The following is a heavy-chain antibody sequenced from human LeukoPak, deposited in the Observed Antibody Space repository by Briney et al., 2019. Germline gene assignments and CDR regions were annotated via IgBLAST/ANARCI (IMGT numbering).Heavy chain of an antibody. J-gene: IGHJ4*02. V-gene: IGHV3-53*01. CDR1: GFTVSDNY. CDR2: VYSGDNT. CDR3: AREGYGDN. Sequence: GGSLRLSCAASGFTVSDNYMSWVRQAPGKGLEWVSVVYSGDNTYYADSVKGRFTISRDNAKNSLYLQMNSLRAEDTAVYYCAREGYGDNWGQGTLVTVSS. D-gene: IGHD5-12*01.